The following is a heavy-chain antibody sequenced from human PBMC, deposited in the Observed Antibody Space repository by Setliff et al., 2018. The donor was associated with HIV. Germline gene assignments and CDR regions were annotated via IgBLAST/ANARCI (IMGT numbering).Heavy chain of an antibody. J-gene: IGHJ4*02. V-gene: IGHV3-53*01. D-gene: IGHD5-18*01. Sequence: GGSLRLSCAASGFTVSDTHMTWVRQAPGKGLEWVSFIYSDGRTYYAESVKGRFSISRDNAKNTLYLQMNGLRGEDTAVYYCARGYSYAYRIDYWGQGTLVTVSS. CDR2: IYSDGRT. CDR3: ARGYSYAYRIDY. CDR1: GFTVSDTH.